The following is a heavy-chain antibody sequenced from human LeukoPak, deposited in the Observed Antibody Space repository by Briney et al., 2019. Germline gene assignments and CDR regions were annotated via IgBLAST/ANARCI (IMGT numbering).Heavy chain of an antibody. CDR1: GGSFSGYY. Sequence: PSETLSLTCAVYGGSFSGYYWSWIRQPPGKGLEWIGEINHSGSTNYNPSLKSRVTISVDTSKNQFSLKLSSVTAADTAVYYCAKAYGDYEDYWGQGTLVTVSS. J-gene: IGHJ4*02. CDR3: AKAYGDYEDY. D-gene: IGHD4-17*01. CDR2: INHSGST. V-gene: IGHV4-34*01.